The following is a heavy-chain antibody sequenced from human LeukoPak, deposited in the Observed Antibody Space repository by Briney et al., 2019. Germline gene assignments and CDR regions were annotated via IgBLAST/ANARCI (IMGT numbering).Heavy chain of an antibody. V-gene: IGHV3-23*01. Sequence: GGSLRLSCAASGFTFSSYAMSCVRQAPGKGLEWVSAISGSGGSTYYADSVKGRFTISRDNSKNTLYLQMNSLRAEDTAVYYCAKDPLGNYGSGSYYNVAYYGMDVWGQGTTVTVSS. J-gene: IGHJ6*02. CDR1: GFTFSSYA. D-gene: IGHD3-10*01. CDR3: AKDPLGNYGSGSYYNVAYYGMDV. CDR2: ISGSGGST.